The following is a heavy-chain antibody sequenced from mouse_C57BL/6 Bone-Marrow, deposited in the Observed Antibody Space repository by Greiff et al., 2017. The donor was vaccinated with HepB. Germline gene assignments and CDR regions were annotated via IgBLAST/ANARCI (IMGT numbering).Heavy chain of an antibody. Sequence: DVMLVESGGGLVKPGGSLKLSCAASGFTFSDYGMHWVRQAPEKGLEWVAYISSGSSTIYYADTVKGRFTITRDNAKNTLFLQMTSLRSEDTAMYYCAKRGDYEDYYAMDYWGQGTSVTVSS. CDR3: AKRGDYEDYYAMDY. CDR2: ISSGSSTI. CDR1: GFTFSDYG. V-gene: IGHV5-17*01. J-gene: IGHJ4*01. D-gene: IGHD2-4*01.